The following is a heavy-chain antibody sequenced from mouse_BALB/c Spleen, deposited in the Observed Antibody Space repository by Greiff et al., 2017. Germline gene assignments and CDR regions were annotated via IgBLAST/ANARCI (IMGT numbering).Heavy chain of an antibody. D-gene: IGHD3-1*01. V-gene: IGHV1-77*01. J-gene: IGHJ2*01. Sequence: QVQLQQSGAELARPGASVKLSCKASGYTFTDYYINWVKQRTGQGLEWIGEIYPGSGSTYYNEKFKGKATLTADKSSNTAYMQLSSLTSEDSAVYFCARDQLGLDYWGQGTTLTVSS. CDR1: GYTFTDYY. CDR3: ARDQLGLDY. CDR2: IYPGSGST.